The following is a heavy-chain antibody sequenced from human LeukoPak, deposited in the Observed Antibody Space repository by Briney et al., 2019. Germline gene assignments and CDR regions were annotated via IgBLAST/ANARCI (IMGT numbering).Heavy chain of an antibody. D-gene: IGHD3-10*01. V-gene: IGHV3-73*01. CDR2: IRRKANSYAT. CDR3: SRHILLWFGEPTYDAFDI. J-gene: IGHJ3*02. Sequence: GGSLTLSCAASGFTFSGSAMHWVRQASGKGLEWVGRIRRKANSYATAYSASVKGRFTISRDDSKNTAYLQMNSLKTEDTAVYYCSRHILLWFGEPTYDAFDIWGQGTMVTVSS. CDR1: GFTFSGSA.